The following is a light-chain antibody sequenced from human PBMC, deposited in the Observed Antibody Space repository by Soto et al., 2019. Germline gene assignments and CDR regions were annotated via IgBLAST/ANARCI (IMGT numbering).Light chain of an antibody. J-gene: IGKJ1*01. CDR1: QSVTSNY. Sequence: EIVLTQSPGTLSLSPGERATLSCRASQSVTSNYLAWYQQRPGQPPRLLMYDASTRATGIPDRFSGSGSGTDFSLTISRLEPEDFAVYYCQQYGSSVWTFGQGTKVEIK. CDR2: DAS. CDR3: QQYGSSVWT. V-gene: IGKV3-20*01.